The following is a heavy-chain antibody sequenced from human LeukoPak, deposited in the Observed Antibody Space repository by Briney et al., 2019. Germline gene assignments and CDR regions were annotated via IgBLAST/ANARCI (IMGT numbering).Heavy chain of an antibody. Sequence: GGSLRLSCAASGFTFSSYAMHWVRQAPGRGLEWVAVISYDGSNKYYADSVKGRFTISRDNSKNTLYLQMNSLRAEDTAVYYCAREGSGSIVVVPAAMIEAFDIWGQGTMLSVS. CDR3: AREGSGSIVVVPAAMIEAFDI. V-gene: IGHV3-30*04. CDR2: ISYDGSNK. CDR1: GFTFSSYA. D-gene: IGHD2-2*01. J-gene: IGHJ3*02.